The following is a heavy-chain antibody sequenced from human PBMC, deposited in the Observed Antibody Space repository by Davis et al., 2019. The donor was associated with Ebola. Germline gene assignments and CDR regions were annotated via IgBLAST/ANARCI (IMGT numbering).Heavy chain of an antibody. CDR2: INHSGST. V-gene: IGHV4-34*01. CDR1: GGFSSGYY. CDR3: ARGELLDI. Sequence: SETLSLTCAVSGGFSSGYYWSWIRQPPGKGLEWIGEINHSGSTNYNPSLKSRVTISVDTSKNQFSLKLSSVTAADTADYYCARGELLDIWGQGTMVTVSS. D-gene: IGHD3-10*01. J-gene: IGHJ3*02.